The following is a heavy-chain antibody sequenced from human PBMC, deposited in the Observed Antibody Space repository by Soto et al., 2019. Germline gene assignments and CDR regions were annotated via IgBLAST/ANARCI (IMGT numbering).Heavy chain of an antibody. V-gene: IGHV3-48*02. CDR3: ARGDHYDMDV. CDR2: ISSSSSTI. CDR1: GFSFRTYS. Sequence: GGSLRLSCAASGFSFRTYSMNWVRQAPGKGLEWVSYISSSSSTIYYAESVKGRFTISRDNAKNSLYLQMNSLRDEDTAVYYCARGDHYDMDVWGQGTTVTVSS. J-gene: IGHJ6*02.